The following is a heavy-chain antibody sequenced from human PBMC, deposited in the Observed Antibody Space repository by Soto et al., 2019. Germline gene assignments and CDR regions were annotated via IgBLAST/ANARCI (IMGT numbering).Heavy chain of an antibody. CDR3: ARLGYCSSTSCSLYYYYGMDV. Sequence: SVKVSCKASGGTFSSYAISWVRQAPGQGLEWMGGIIPIFGTANYAQKFQGRVTITADKSTSTAYMELSSLRSEDTAVYYCARLGYCSSTSCSLYYYYGMDVWGQGTTVTVSS. CDR2: IIPIFGTA. J-gene: IGHJ6*02. V-gene: IGHV1-69*06. CDR1: GGTFSSYA. D-gene: IGHD2-2*01.